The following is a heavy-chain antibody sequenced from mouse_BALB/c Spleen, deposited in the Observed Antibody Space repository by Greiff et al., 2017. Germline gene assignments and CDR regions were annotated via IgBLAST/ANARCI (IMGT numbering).Heavy chain of an antibody. D-gene: IGHD2-1*01. V-gene: IGHV1-9*01. J-gene: IGHJ4*01. Sequence: VQLQQSGAELMKPGASVKISCKATGYTFSSYWIEWVKQRPGHGLEWIGEILPGSGSTNYNEKFKGKATFTADTSSNTAYMQLSSLTSEDSAVYYCARPGGNYVGYYAMDYWGQGTSVTVSS. CDR1: GYTFSSYW. CDR3: ARPGGNYVGYYAMDY. CDR2: ILPGSGST.